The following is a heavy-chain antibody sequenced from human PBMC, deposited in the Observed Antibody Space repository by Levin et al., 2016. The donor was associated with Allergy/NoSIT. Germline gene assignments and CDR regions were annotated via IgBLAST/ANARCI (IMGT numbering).Heavy chain of an antibody. V-gene: IGHV3-48*03. J-gene: IGHJ4*02. Sequence: PGKGLEWVSYISPSGSPTYYADSVWGRFTISRDNAKNFLYLQVNNLRAEDTAVYFCARGAHSDGGNFDYWGPGTLVTVSS. D-gene: IGHD1-26*01. CDR3: ARGAHSDGGNFDY. CDR2: ISPSGSPT.